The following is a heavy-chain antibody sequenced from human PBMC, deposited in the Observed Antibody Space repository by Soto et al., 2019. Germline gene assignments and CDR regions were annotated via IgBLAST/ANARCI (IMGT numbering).Heavy chain of an antibody. CDR3: ARDCSSTSCYTRGDY. D-gene: IGHD2-2*02. CDR2: IYHSGST. V-gene: IGHV4-31*03. J-gene: IGHJ4*02. CDR1: GGSISSGGYY. Sequence: SETLSLTCTVSGGSISSGGYYWSWIRQHPGKGLEWIGYIYHSGSTNYNPSLKSRVTISVDKSKNQFSLKLSSVTAADTAVYYCARDCSSTSCYTRGDYWGQGTLVTVSS.